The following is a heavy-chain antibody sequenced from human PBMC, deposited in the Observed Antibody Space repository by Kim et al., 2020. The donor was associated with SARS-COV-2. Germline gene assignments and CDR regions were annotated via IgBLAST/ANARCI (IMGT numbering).Heavy chain of an antibody. CDR3: ARLRGLQLTTVDY. D-gene: IGHD6-6*01. J-gene: IGHJ4*02. Sequence: YNPTLKSRVTISVDTSKNQFSLKLSSVTAADTAVYYCARLRGLQLTTVDYWGQGTLVTVSS. V-gene: IGHV4-59*01.